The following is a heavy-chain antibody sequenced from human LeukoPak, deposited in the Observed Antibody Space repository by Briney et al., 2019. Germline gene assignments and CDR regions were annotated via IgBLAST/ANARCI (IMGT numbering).Heavy chain of an antibody. Sequence: GGSLRLSCAASGFTFTTYWMSWVRQAPGQGLEWVANINQDGNEKYYVDSVKGRFTKSRSNAKHSLYLQMNNLRARDTAVYYCARTNSQARDYYYYMDVWGKGTTVTVSS. D-gene: IGHD1-7*01. CDR2: INQDGNEK. CDR3: ARTNSQARDYYYYMDV. CDR1: GFTFTTYW. V-gene: IGHV3-7*01. J-gene: IGHJ6*03.